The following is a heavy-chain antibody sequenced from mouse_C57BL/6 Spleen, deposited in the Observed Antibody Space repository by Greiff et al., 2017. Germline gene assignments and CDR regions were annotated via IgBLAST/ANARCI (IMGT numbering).Heavy chain of an antibody. D-gene: IGHD4-1*01. J-gene: IGHJ4*01. V-gene: IGHV1-72*01. CDR2: IDPNSGGT. Sequence: QVQLQQPGAELVKPGASVKLSCKASGYTFTSYWMHWVKQRPGRGLEWIGRIDPNSGGTKYNEKFKSKATLTVDKPSSTAYMQLSSRTSEDAAVYYCARRMGPNWEDYYAMDYWGQGTSVTVSS. CDR1: GYTFTSYW. CDR3: ARRMGPNWEDYYAMDY.